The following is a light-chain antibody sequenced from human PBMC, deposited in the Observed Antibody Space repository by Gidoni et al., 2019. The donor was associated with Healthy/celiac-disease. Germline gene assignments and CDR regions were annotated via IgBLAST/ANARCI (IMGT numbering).Light chain of an antibody. CDR3: FSYAGSYSWV. CDR1: SSDVGGYNY. J-gene: IGLJ3*02. V-gene: IGLV2-11*01. CDR2: EFS. Sequence: QSALTQPRSVAGSPGQSVTISCPGTSSDVGGYNYVSWDQQHPGKAPKLMIYEFSKRPSGLPDLFSVSKSGNSASLTISALQAEDEAYYYCFSYAGSYSWVFGGGTKLTVL.